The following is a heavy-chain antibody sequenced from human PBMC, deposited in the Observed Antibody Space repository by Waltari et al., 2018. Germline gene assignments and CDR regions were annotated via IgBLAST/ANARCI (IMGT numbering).Heavy chain of an antibody. CDR2: IKQDGSEK. V-gene: IGHV3-7*01. CDR3: ASYSSSWLGAFDI. J-gene: IGHJ3*02. D-gene: IGHD6-13*01. Sequence: VQLVESGGGLVKPGGSLRLSCAASGFTFSDYYMSWIRQAPGKGLEWVANIKQDGSEKYYVDSVKGRFTISRDNAKNSLYLQMNSLRAEDTAVYYCASYSSSWLGAFDIWGQGTMVTVSS. CDR1: GFTFSDYY.